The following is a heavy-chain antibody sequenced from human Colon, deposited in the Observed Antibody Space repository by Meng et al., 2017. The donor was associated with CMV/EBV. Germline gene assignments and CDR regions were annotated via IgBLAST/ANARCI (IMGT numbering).Heavy chain of an antibody. CDR2: IKTGGGAI. CDR3: TTVWGGGRDSFDY. J-gene: IGHJ4*02. V-gene: IGHV3-15*01. D-gene: IGHD2-15*01. Sequence: EVQLVESGGGLVKAGGSLRLSCVASGFTFSGVWMNWVRQAPGKGLEWVARIKTGGGAIDYAAPVKGRFTISRDDSKDTVYLQMNSLKTEDTAVYYCTTVWGGGRDSFDYWGQGTLVNVSS. CDR1: GFTFSGVW.